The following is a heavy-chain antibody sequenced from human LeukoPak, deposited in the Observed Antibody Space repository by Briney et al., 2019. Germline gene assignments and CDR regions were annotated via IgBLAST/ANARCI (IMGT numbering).Heavy chain of an antibody. D-gene: IGHD6-19*01. CDR3: ARVCCSSGWYRMNY. CDR2: INHSGST. CDR1: GGSFSGYY. Sequence: PSETLSLTCAVYGGSFSGYYWSWICQPPGKGLEWIGEINHSGSTNYNPSLKSRVTISVDTSKNQFSLKLSSVTAADTAVYYCARVCCSSGWYRMNYWGQGTLVTVSS. J-gene: IGHJ4*02. V-gene: IGHV4-34*01.